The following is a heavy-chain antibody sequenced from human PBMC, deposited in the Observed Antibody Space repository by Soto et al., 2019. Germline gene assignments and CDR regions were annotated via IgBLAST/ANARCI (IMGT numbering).Heavy chain of an antibody. J-gene: IGHJ4*02. V-gene: IGHV3-23*01. Sequence: EGQVLESGGGLVQPGGSLRLSCVASGFTLSNFGMSWVCLAPGQGLEWVSFVSGNGGSTYYIDSVQGRFTISRDSSTNTVRLQMNSLRAEDTAVYDCATSIYGERYLGQGALVTVSS. CDR1: GFTLSNFG. CDR3: ATSIYGERY. D-gene: IGHD3-10*02. CDR2: VSGNGGST.